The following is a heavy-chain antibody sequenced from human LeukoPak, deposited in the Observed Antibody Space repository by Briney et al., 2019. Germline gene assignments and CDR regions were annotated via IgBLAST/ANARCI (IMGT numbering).Heavy chain of an antibody. CDR1: GFTFSSYT. V-gene: IGHV3-23*01. J-gene: IGHJ6*03. CDR3: AKVSGYYYYMDV. Sequence: GGSLRLSCAASGFTFSSYTMSWVRQAPGKGLEWVSAISGSGGSTYYADSVKGRFTISRDNSKNTLYLQMNSLRAEDTAVYYCAKVSGYYYYMDVWGKGTTVTVSS. CDR2: ISGSGGST.